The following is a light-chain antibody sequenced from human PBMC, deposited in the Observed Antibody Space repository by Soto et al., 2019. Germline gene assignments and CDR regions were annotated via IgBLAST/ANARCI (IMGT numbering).Light chain of an antibody. CDR1: QSSSSY. V-gene: IGKV3-20*01. J-gene: IGKJ5*01. CDR3: QQYSTSPIT. Sequence: ETVLTQSPGTLSLSPGERATLSCRASQSSSSYLTWYQQRPGQVPSLLIYAASRRATGIPDRFSGSGSGTDFTLTISRLEPEDFAVYYCQQYSTSPITFGQGTRLEIK. CDR2: AAS.